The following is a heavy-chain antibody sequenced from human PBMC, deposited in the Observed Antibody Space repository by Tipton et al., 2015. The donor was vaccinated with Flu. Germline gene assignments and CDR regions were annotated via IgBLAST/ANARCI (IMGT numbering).Heavy chain of an antibody. V-gene: IGHV4-59*01. CDR1: GGSISSYY. D-gene: IGHD6-13*01. J-gene: IGHJ4*02. CDR2: IYYSGST. Sequence: TLSLTCTVSGGSISSYYWSWIRQPPGKGLEWIGDIYYSGSTNYNPSLKGRVTISVDTSKNQFSLKLSSVTAADTAVYYCARDPGSSGSFDYWGQGTLVTV. CDR3: ARDPGSSGSFDY.